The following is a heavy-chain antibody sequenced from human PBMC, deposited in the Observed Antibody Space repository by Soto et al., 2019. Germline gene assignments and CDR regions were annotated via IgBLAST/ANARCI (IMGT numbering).Heavy chain of an antibody. CDR1: GFNFNNYW. Sequence: EVQLVESGGGLVQPGGSLRLSCAASGFNFNNYWMHWVRQAPGKGLVWVSRFYGHGDMTTSADSVKGRFTISRDNAKNTLYLQMNSLRADDTAVYFCARAEAGYFDYWGQGALVTVSS. J-gene: IGHJ4*02. V-gene: IGHV3-74*01. CDR2: FYGHGDMT. D-gene: IGHD6-13*01. CDR3: ARAEAGYFDY.